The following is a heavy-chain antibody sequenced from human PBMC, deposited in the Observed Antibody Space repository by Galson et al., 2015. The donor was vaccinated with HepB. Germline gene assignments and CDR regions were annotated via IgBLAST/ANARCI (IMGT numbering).Heavy chain of an antibody. V-gene: IGHV3-23*01. CDR1: GFTFSSYA. CDR2: ISGSGGST. J-gene: IGHJ4*02. Sequence: SLRLSCAASGFTFSSYAMSWVRQAPGKGLEWVSAISGSGGSTYYADSVKGRFTISRDNSKNTLYLQMNSLRAEDTAVYYCAKLGVYGDYVAPWDYWGQGTLVTVSS. D-gene: IGHD4-17*01. CDR3: AKLGVYGDYVAPWDY.